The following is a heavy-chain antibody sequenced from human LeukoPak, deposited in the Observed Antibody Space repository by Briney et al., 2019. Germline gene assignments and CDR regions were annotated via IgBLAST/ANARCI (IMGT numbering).Heavy chain of an antibody. CDR1: GYTFTSYY. Sequence: ASVKVSCTASGYTFTSYYMHWVRQAPGQGLKWMGIINPSGGSTSYAQKFQGRVTMTRDMSTSTVYMELSSLRSEDTAVYYCARTHNWNYGVWFDPWGQGTLVTVSS. CDR3: ARTHNWNYGVWFDP. CDR2: INPSGGST. D-gene: IGHD1-7*01. J-gene: IGHJ5*02. V-gene: IGHV1-46*01.